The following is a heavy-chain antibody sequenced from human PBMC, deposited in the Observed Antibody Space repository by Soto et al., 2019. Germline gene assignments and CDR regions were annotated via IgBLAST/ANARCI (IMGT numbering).Heavy chain of an antibody. D-gene: IGHD3-22*01. J-gene: IGHJ6*02. V-gene: IGHV4-39*01. CDR3: TRHEGDSSDYYMYYGMDV. CDR2: IKYSGTT. Sequence: LSLTCTVSGGSISSSRCHWGWIRQPPGKGLEWIASIKYSGTTFYNPSLKSRVTLSVDTSKNQFALKLTSVTAADTAVYYCTRHEGDSSDYYMYYGMDVWGQGTTVTVSS. CDR1: GGSISSSRCH.